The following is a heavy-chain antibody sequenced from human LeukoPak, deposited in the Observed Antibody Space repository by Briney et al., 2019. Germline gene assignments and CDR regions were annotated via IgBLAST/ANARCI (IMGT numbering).Heavy chain of an antibody. V-gene: IGHV3-9*01. D-gene: IGHD3-22*01. J-gene: IGHJ4*02. CDR1: GFTFDDYA. CDR3: ARGGLNYYDSSGYSNYFDY. CDR2: ISWNSGSI. Sequence: PGGSLRLSCAASGFTFDDYAMHWVRQAPGKGLEWVSGISWNSGSIGYADSVKGRFTISRDNAKNSLYLQMNSLRAEDTALCYCARGGLNYYDSSGYSNYFDYWGQGTLVTVSS.